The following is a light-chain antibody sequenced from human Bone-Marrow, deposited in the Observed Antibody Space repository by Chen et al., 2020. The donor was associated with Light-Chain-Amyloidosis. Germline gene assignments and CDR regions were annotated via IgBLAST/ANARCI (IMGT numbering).Light chain of an antibody. CDR2: DAS. CDR3: QHRGGWPPLS. CDR1: QTISTH. J-gene: IGKJ4*01. V-gene: IGKV3-11*01. Sequence: EVVLTQSPATLSLSPGERATLSCRASQTISTHLVWYPQKPGQVPRLLIYDASTRATGIPARFSGSGSGTDFTLSISSLEAEDFAVYYCQHRGGWPPLSFGGGTKIESK.